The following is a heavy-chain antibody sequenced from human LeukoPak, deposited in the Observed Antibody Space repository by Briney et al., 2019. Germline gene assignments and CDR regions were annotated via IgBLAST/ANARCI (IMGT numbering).Heavy chain of an antibody. CDR3: ARDGLRGNNWFDP. J-gene: IGHJ5*02. D-gene: IGHD5-24*01. V-gene: IGHV3-33*08. Sequence: GGSLRLSCTASGFSFSNYGLHWVRQAPGKGLAWVAVIWYDGSKKYYADSVKGRFTISRDNSKNTLDLQMNSLRAADTAVYYCARDGLRGNNWFDPWGQGTLVTVSS. CDR2: IWYDGSKK. CDR1: GFSFSNYG.